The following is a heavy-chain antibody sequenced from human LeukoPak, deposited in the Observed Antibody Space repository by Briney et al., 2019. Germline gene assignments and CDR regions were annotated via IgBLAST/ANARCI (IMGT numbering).Heavy chain of an antibody. V-gene: IGHV4-59*11. D-gene: IGHD1-26*01. CDR2: IYYSGST. CDR1: GGSISSHY. J-gene: IGHJ4*02. CDR3: ARGGIVGATITFDY. Sequence: SETLSLTCTVSGGSISSHYWSWIRQPPGKGLEWIGYIYYSGSTNYNPSLKSRVTISVDTSKNQFSLKLSSVTAADTAVYYCARGGIVGATITFDYWRQGTLVTVSS.